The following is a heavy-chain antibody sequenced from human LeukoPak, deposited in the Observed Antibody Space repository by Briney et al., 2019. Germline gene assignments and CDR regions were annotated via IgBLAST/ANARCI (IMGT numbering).Heavy chain of an antibody. CDR2: ISDDGSRQ. CDR1: GFTFSNYA. J-gene: IGHJ4*02. V-gene: IGHV3-30*14. D-gene: IGHD3-10*01. Sequence: PGRSLRLSCAATGFTFSNYAIRWGRQAPGKGLEWVAFISDDGSRQHYADSVKGRFTISRDNSKNTLYLQMNSLRAEDTAVYYCARDLGYYGSGKQNYWGQGTLVTVSS. CDR3: ARDLGYYGSGKQNY.